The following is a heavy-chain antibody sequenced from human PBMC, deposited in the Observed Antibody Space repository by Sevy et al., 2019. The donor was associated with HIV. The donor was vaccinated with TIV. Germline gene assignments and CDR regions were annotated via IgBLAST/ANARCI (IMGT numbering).Heavy chain of an antibody. J-gene: IGHJ4*02. V-gene: IGHV3-23*01. D-gene: IGHD5-18*01. CDR1: GFTFSSYA. Sequence: GGSLRLSCAASGFTFSSYAMSWVRQAPGKGLEWVSAISGSGGSTYYADSVKGRFTISRDNSKNTLYLQMNSLRAEDTAVYYCAKDYRGYSYGCSDYWGQGTLVTVSS. CDR2: ISGSGGST. CDR3: AKDYRGYSYGCSDY.